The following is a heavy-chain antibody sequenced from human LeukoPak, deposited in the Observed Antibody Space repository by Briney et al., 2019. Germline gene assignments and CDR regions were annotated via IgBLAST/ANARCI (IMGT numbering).Heavy chain of an antibody. Sequence: ASVKVSCKASGYTFTSYGISWVRQASGQGLEWMGWISAYNGNTNYAQKLQGRVTMTTDTSTSTAYMELSSLRSEDTAVYYCARAVDRGDAFDIWGQGTMVSVSS. D-gene: IGHD6-19*01. CDR1: GYTFTSYG. V-gene: IGHV1-18*01. J-gene: IGHJ3*02. CDR3: ARAVDRGDAFDI. CDR2: ISAYNGNT.